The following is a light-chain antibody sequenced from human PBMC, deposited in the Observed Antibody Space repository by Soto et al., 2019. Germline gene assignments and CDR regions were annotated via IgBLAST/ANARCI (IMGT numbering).Light chain of an antibody. CDR1: PSVTHF. J-gene: IGKJ5*01. Sequence: IALTQSPATPSLSPRERATLSFRASPSVTHFLAWYQQKPGQAPRLLIYGAFNRATGIPARFSGSGSGTDLALTISSLEPEDSAIYYCQQRNIWPPVTFGQGTRLEIK. V-gene: IGKV3-11*01. CDR3: QQRNIWPPVT. CDR2: GAF.